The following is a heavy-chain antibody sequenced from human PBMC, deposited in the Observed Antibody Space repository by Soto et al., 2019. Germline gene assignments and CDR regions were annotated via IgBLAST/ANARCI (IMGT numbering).Heavy chain of an antibody. V-gene: IGHV3-48*02. CDR3: ARDLYSGSYSEAY. CDR2: ITSSGATV. Sequence: PGGPLRLSCAASGFSFSDYSMNWVRQAPGKGLEWVSKITSSGATVHYADSVKGRFTISRDNGMSSLYLEMNSLRDEDTAVYYCARDLYSGSYSEAYWGQGTLVTVSS. D-gene: IGHD1-26*01. J-gene: IGHJ4*02. CDR1: GFSFSDYS.